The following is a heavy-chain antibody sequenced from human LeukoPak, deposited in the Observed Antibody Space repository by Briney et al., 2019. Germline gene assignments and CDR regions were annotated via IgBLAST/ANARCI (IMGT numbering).Heavy chain of an antibody. CDR3: ARARAPIAQRAFDI. CDR2: ISSSSSYI. Sequence: GGSLRLSCAASGFTFSSYSMNWVRQAPGKGLEWVSSISSSSSYIYYADSVKGRFTISRDNAKNSVYLQMNSLRAEDTAVYYCARARAPIAQRAFDIWGQGTMVTVSS. CDR1: GFTFSSYS. J-gene: IGHJ3*02. D-gene: IGHD2-21*01. V-gene: IGHV3-21*01.